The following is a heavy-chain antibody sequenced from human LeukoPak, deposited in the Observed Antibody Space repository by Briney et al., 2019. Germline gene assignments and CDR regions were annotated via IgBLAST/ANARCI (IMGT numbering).Heavy chain of an antibody. V-gene: IGHV3-74*01. J-gene: IGHJ4*02. CDR1: EFTFDKYW. CDR2: INGDGTIT. CDR3: AKDQGDVLLLWFGEFDY. D-gene: IGHD3-10*01. Sequence: GGSLRLSCAASEFTFDKYWMHWVRQAPGKGLVWVSRINGDGTITSYADSVKGAFIISRDNAKNTLYLQVSSLRAEDTAVYYCAKDQGDVLLLWFGEFDYWGQGTLVTVSS.